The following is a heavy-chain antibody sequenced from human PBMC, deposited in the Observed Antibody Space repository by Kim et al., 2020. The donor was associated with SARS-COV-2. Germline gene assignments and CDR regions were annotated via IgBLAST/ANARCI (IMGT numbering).Heavy chain of an antibody. V-gene: IGHV3-66*01. J-gene: IGHJ4*02. CDR3: ARAGATYYYDSSGFDY. Sequence: SVKGRFTISRDNSKNTLYLQMNSLRAEDTAVYYCARAGATYYYDSSGFDYWGQGTLVTVSS. D-gene: IGHD3-22*01.